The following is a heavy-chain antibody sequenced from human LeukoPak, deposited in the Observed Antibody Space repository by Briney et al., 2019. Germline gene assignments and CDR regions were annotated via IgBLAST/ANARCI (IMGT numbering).Heavy chain of an antibody. CDR1: GFTFSSYG. D-gene: IGHD3-3*01. Sequence: GGSLRLSCAASGFTFSSYGMHWVRQAPGKGLEWVAFIRYDGSNKYYADSVKGRFTISRDNSKNTLYLQMNSLRAEDTAVYYCASLGDEYYDFWSGYSPYFDYWGQGTLVTVSS. CDR2: IRYDGSNK. CDR3: ASLGDEYYDFWSGYSPYFDY. J-gene: IGHJ4*02. V-gene: IGHV3-30*02.